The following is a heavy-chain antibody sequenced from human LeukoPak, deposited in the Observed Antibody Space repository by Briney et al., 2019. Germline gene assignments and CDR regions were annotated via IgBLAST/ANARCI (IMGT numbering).Heavy chain of an antibody. CDR1: GFTFSSYA. V-gene: IGHV3-23*01. Sequence: GGSLRLSCAASGFTFSSYAMSWVRQAPGKGLEWVSAISGSGGSTYYADSVKGRFTIPRDNSKNTLYLQMNSLRAEDTAVYYCAKDTEWELLEGFDYWGQGTLVTVSS. D-gene: IGHD1-26*01. J-gene: IGHJ4*02. CDR3: AKDTEWELLEGFDY. CDR2: ISGSGGST.